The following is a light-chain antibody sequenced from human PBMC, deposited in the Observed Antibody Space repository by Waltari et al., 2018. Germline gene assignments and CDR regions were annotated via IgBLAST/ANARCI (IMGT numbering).Light chain of an antibody. CDR2: RNN. CDR3: AAWDDSLSGPWV. Sequence: QSVLTQPPSSSGTPGQRVTISCSGRSSNIGSNYVYWYQQLPGTAPKLLIYRNNKRPSGGPDRFSGSKSGTSASLAISGLRSEDEADYYCAAWDDSLSGPWVFGGGTKLTVL. V-gene: IGLV1-47*01. CDR1: SSNIGSNY. J-gene: IGLJ3*02.